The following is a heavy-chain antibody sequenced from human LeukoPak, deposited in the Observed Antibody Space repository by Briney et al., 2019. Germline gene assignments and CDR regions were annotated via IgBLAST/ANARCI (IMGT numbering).Heavy chain of an antibody. Sequence: GGPLRLSCAASGFTFSSYGMHWVRQAPGKGLEWVAVIWYDGSNKYYADSVKGRFTISRDNSKNTLYLQMNSLRAEDTAVYYCARDGRVYYDILTGAFDYWGQGTLVTVSS. J-gene: IGHJ4*02. CDR2: IWYDGSNK. CDR3: ARDGRVYYDILTGAFDY. V-gene: IGHV3-33*01. CDR1: GFTFSSYG. D-gene: IGHD3-9*01.